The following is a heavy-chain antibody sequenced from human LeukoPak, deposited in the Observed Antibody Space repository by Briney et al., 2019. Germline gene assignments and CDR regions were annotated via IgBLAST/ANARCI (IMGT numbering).Heavy chain of an antibody. CDR3: ARTMVRGYYFDY. J-gene: IGHJ4*02. D-gene: IGHD3-10*01. CDR1: GYTFTSYD. Sequence: GASVKVSCKASGYTFTSYDINWVRQATGQGLEWMGGIIPIFGTANYAQKFQGRVTITADESTSTAYMELSSLRSEDTAVYYCARTMVRGYYFDYWGQGTLVTVSS. CDR2: IIPIFGTA. V-gene: IGHV1-69*13.